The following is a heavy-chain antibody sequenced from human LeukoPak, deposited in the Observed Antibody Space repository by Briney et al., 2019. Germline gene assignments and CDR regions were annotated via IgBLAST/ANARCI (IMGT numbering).Heavy chain of an antibody. J-gene: IGHJ4*02. CDR2: MYNSGST. V-gene: IGHV4-59*01. D-gene: IGHD4-17*01. CDR3: ARGIESYGDYGY. Sequence: WGTLALPLTGSGVSISGSYWSWIRQPPGKGLEWIAYMYNSGSTNYNPSLKSRVTISIDTSKNQFSLKLSSLTAADTAIYYCARGIESYGDYGYWGQGILVTVSS. CDR1: GVSISGSY.